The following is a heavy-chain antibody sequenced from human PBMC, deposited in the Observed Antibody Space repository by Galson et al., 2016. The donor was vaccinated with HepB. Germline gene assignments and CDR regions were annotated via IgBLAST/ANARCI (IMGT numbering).Heavy chain of an antibody. Sequence: SLRLSCAASGFSFSSYSMNWVRQAPGKGLEWVSSISSNSDYIYSVDSVSGRITVSRDNARSLLYLQMNSLRAEDTAVYYCARCSSATCYRRGGFDPWGQGTLVTVSS. CDR1: GFSFSSYS. CDR3: ARCSSATCYRRGGFDP. CDR2: ISSNSDYI. J-gene: IGHJ5*02. V-gene: IGHV3-21*01. D-gene: IGHD2-2*02.